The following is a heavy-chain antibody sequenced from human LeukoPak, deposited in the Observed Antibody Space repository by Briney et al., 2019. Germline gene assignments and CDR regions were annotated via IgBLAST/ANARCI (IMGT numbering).Heavy chain of an antibody. V-gene: IGHV3-23*01. CDR2: ISGSGGST. Sequence: GGSLRLSCAASGFTFSSYAMSWVRQAPGKGLEWVSAISGSGGSTYYADSVKGRFTISGDNSKNTLYLQMNSLRAEDTAVYYCAKAPYSGSYYGFDYWGQGTLVTVSS. CDR3: AKAPYSGSYYGFDY. D-gene: IGHD1-26*01. CDR1: GFTFSSYA. J-gene: IGHJ4*02.